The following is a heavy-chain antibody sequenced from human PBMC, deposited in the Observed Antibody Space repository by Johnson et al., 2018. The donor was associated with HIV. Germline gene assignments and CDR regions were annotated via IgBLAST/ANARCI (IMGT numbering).Heavy chain of an antibody. V-gene: IGHV3-9*01. CDR2: ISWNSGSI. CDR1: GFTFDDYA. J-gene: IGHJ3*02. CDR3: AREYSSLSQGAFDI. D-gene: IGHD6-6*01. Sequence: VQLVESGGCLVQPGRSLRLSCPASGFTFDDYAMHWVRQAPGKGLECVSGISWNSGSIGYADSVKGRFTISRENAKNSLYLQMNSLRAEDTAVYYCAREYSSLSQGAFDIWGQGTMVTVSS.